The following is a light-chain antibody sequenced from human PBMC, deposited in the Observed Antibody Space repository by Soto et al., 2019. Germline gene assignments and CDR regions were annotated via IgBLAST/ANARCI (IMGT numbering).Light chain of an antibody. CDR1: SSNIGGNS. CDR3: GSWDSSLSAYV. CDR2: DDN. Sequence: VLTQPPSVSAAPGQKVTISCSGSSSNIGGNSVSWYQQLPGTAPKLLIYDDNKRPSGIPGRFSGSKSGTSATLGITGFQTGDEADYYCGSWDSSLSAYVFGTGTKVTVL. J-gene: IGLJ1*01. V-gene: IGLV1-51*01.